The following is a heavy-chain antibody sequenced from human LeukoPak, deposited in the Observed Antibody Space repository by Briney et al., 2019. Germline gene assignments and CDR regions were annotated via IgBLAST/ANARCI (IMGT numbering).Heavy chain of an antibody. CDR3: ARDRGSSWYVDY. CDR2: INPNSGVT. Sequence: GASVKVSCKTSGYTFTGYYMHWLRQAPGQGLEWTGWINPNSGVTNYAQGFQGRVTMTRDTSISTAYMELSRLTSDDTAVYYCARDRGSSWYVDYWGQGTLVTVSS. V-gene: IGHV1-2*02. D-gene: IGHD6-13*01. CDR1: GYTFTGYY. J-gene: IGHJ4*02.